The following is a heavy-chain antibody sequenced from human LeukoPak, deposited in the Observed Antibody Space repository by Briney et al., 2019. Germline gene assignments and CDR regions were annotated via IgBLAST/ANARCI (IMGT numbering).Heavy chain of an antibody. V-gene: IGHV3-30-3*01. J-gene: IGHJ4*02. CDR2: ISYDGSNK. CDR3: ARETNPRIVGATPFDY. D-gene: IGHD1-26*01. CDR1: GFTFSSYA. Sequence: TGGSLRLSCAASGFTFSSYAMHWVRQAPSKGREWVAVISYDGSNKYYADSVKGRFPISRDNSKNTLYLQMNSLRAEDTAVYCCARETNPRIVGATPFDYWGQGTLVTVSS.